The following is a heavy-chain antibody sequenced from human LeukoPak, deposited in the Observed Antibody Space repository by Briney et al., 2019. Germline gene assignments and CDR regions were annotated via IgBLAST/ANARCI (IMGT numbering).Heavy chain of an antibody. V-gene: IGHV4-59*01. CDR3: ARDGGYSYGIGTGFDP. CDR2: IYYSGST. J-gene: IGHJ5*02. D-gene: IGHD5-18*01. CDR1: SGSISSYY. Sequence: SETPSLTSTASSGSISSYYWSWIRQPPGKGLEWIGYIYYSGSTNNNPSLKSRVTISVDTSKNQFSLTLIPETAADTAEYYCARDGGYSYGIGTGFDPWGQGTLVNVSS.